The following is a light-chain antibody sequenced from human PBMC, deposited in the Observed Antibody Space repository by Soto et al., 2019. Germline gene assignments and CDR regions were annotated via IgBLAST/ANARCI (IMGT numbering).Light chain of an antibody. J-gene: IGKJ1*01. V-gene: IGKV4-1*01. CDR3: QQEYSTLWT. CDR1: QSVLYSSNNKNY. CDR2: WAS. Sequence: DIVMTQSPDSLAMSLGERATINCKSSQSVLYSSNNKNYLAWYQQKPGPPPKLLIDWASTRESGVPDRFSGSGSGTDVTLTIRSLQAEDVAVYYCQQEYSTLWTFGQGTKVEIK.